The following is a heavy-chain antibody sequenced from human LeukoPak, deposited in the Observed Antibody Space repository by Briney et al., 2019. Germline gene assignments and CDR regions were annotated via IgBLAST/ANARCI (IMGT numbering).Heavy chain of an antibody. Sequence: KFGESLKISCKASGYSFTTYWIGWVRLMPGKGLEWMGIIYPDDSDTRYSPSFQGQVTISADKSISTAYLQWSSLKASDTAMYYCARRGRTAAGTRNWFDPWGQGTLVTVSS. V-gene: IGHV5-51*01. CDR2: IYPDDSDT. D-gene: IGHD6-13*01. CDR1: GYSFTTYW. CDR3: ARRGRTAAGTRNWFDP. J-gene: IGHJ5*02.